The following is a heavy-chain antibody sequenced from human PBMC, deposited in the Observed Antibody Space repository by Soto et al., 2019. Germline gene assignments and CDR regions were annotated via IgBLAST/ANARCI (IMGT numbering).Heavy chain of an antibody. J-gene: IGHJ6*02. CDR1: GGTFSSYA. Sequence: QVQLVQSGAEVKKPGSSVKVSCKASGGTFSSYAISWVRQAPGQGLEWMGGIIPIFGTANYAQKFQGRVTITADESTSTAYMELSSLRSEDTAVYYCARGVAVGRWLQFGSSDYYYYYGMDVWGQGNTVTVSS. CDR2: IIPIFGTA. V-gene: IGHV1-69*01. D-gene: IGHD5-12*01. CDR3: ARGVAVGRWLQFGSSDYYYYYGMDV.